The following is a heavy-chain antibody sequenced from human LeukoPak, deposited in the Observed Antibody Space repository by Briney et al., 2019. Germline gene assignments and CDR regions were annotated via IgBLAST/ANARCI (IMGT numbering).Heavy chain of an antibody. J-gene: IGHJ4*02. CDR1: VFTFTSSA. V-gene: IGHV1-58*02. Sequence: ASVKVSCKASVFTFTSSAMQWVRQARGQRLEWIGWIVVGSGNTNYAQKFQERVTITRDMSTSTAYMELSSLRSEDTAVYYCAAVMGGSYPFDYWGQGTLVTVSS. CDR2: IVVGSGNT. CDR3: AAVMGGSYPFDY. D-gene: IGHD1-26*01.